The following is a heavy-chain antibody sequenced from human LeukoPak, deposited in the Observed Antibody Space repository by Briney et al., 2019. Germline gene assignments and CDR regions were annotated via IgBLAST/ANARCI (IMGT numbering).Heavy chain of an antibody. V-gene: IGHV3-48*01. Sequence: GGSLRLSCAGSGFTFSSYSMNWVRQAPGKGLEWVSYITSSSDTRHYAGSVKGRFTISRDNAKNSLYLQMNSLRAEDTAVYYCTRRDSQDVWGKGTTVIVSS. CDR2: ITSSSDTR. D-gene: IGHD2-21*02. CDR1: GFTFSSYS. J-gene: IGHJ6*04. CDR3: TRRDSQDV.